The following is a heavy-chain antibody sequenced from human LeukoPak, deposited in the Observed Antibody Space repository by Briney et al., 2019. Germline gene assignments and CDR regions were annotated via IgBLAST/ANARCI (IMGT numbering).Heavy chain of an antibody. Sequence: ASVKVSCKASGYTFTGYYMHWVRPAPGQGLEWMGWINPNSGGTNYAQKLQGRGTMPRNTSISTAYMELSRLRSDDTAVYYCARRRVVVAARYYFDYWGQGTRVTVSS. V-gene: IGHV1-2*02. J-gene: IGHJ4*02. CDR1: GYTFTGYY. CDR2: INPNSGGT. CDR3: ARRRVVVAARYYFDY. D-gene: IGHD2-15*01.